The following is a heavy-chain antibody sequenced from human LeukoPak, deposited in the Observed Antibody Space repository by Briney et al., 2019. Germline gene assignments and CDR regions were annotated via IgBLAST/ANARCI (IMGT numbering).Heavy chain of an antibody. CDR1: GFTFSING. V-gene: IGHV3-23*01. CDR2: VVGSGGRT. Sequence: TGGSLRLSCAASGFTFSINGMSWVRQAPGKGLEWVASVVGSGGRTYYADSAKGRFTISRDNSRNTLYLQVYSLRAEDTAVYYCAKTGMTTLYFFDYWGQGTLSPSPQ. CDR3: AKTGMTTLYFFDY. D-gene: IGHD3-16*01. J-gene: IGHJ4*02.